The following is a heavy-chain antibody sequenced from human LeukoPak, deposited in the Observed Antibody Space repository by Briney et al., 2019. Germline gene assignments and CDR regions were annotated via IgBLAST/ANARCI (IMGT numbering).Heavy chain of an antibody. CDR1: GFTFSTHG. Sequence: GGSLRLSCAASGFTFSTHGMHWVRQAPGKGLEWVAFIRYDGINKYYADSVKGRFTISRDSFKNTLYLQMNSLRPEDTAVYYCAKEGDYYGSGSYRDGFDIWGQGTMVTVTS. J-gene: IGHJ3*02. V-gene: IGHV3-30*02. D-gene: IGHD3-10*01. CDR3: AKEGDYYGSGSYRDGFDI. CDR2: IRYDGINK.